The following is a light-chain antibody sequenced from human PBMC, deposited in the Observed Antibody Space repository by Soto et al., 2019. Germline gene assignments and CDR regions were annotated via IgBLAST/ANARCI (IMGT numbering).Light chain of an antibody. Sequence: EIVMTQSPATLAVSPGERVALSCGASQSVSSSLAWYQQKPGQAPRLLIHGASTRATGIPARFSGSGSGTEFPLTISSLQSGEVAVYFCQQYYHWPKTFGQGTKVEIK. CDR1: QSVSSS. CDR2: GAS. CDR3: QQYYHWPKT. V-gene: IGKV3-15*01. J-gene: IGKJ1*01.